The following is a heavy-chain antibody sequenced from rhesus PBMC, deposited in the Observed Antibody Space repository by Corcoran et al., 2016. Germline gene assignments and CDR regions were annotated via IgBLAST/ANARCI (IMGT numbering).Heavy chain of an antibody. CDR3: ATYSGYSSYYGLDS. CDR2: VVPADGEA. D-gene: IGHD5-24*01. Sequence: EVQLVQSGAEVKKPGASVKISCKASGYTFTDYYLHWVRQAPGKGLEWMGRVVPADGEAIHAQKFQARVTITADTSTDTAYMELSSLGSEDTAVYYCATYSGYSSYYGLDSWGQGVVVTVSS. V-gene: IGHV1-111*02. CDR1: GYTFTDYY. J-gene: IGHJ6*01.